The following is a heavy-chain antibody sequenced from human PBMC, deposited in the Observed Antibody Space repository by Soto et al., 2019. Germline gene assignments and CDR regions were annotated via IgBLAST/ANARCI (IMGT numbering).Heavy chain of an antibody. D-gene: IGHD3-10*01. V-gene: IGHV4-59*01. Sequence: PSETLSLTCTVSGGSISSYYWSWIRQPPGKGLEWIGYIYYSGSTNYNPSIKSRVTISVDTSKNQFSLKLSSVTAADTAVYYCARDHGVYYGSGRGGAFDIWGQGTMVTVSS. J-gene: IGHJ3*02. CDR1: GGSISSYY. CDR2: IYYSGST. CDR3: ARDHGVYYGSGRGGAFDI.